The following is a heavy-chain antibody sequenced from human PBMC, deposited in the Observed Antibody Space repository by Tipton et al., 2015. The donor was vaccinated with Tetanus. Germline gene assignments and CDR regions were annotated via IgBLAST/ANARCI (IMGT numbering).Heavy chain of an antibody. D-gene: IGHD7-27*01. J-gene: IGHJ4*02. V-gene: IGHV3-53*01. CDR1: GFTVSSYQ. CDR2: IYSDGST. Sequence: SLRLSCAASGFTVSSYQMTWVRQAPGKGLEWVSVIYSDGSTYYADSVKGRFTISRDNLKNTLSLQMNSLRVEDTAVYYCARGLGVDYWGQGTLVTVSS. CDR3: ARGLGVDY.